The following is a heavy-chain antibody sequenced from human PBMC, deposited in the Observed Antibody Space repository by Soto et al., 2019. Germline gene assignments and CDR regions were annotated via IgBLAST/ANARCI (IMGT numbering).Heavy chain of an antibody. CDR1: GGTFSSYA. V-gene: IGHV1-69*13. Sequence: SVKVSCKASGGTFSSYAISWVRQAPGQGLEWMGGIIPIFGTANYAQKFLGRVTITADESTSTAYMELSSLRSEDTAVYYCARDSRFLEEGYYYYGMDVWGQGTTVTVSS. D-gene: IGHD3-3*01. CDR3: ARDSRFLEEGYYYYGMDV. J-gene: IGHJ6*02. CDR2: IIPIFGTA.